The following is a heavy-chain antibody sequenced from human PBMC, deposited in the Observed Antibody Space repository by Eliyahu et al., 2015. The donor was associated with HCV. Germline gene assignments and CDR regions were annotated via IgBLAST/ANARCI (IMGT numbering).Heavy chain of an antibody. D-gene: IGHD1-1*01. CDR2: IYYSGRT. V-gene: IGHV4-39*01. Sequence: QLQLQESGPGLVKPSETLSLTCTVSSDSSSSNSYYWGWIRQPPGKGLEWIGGIYYSGRTYYNPSLKXRITISIDTPMNQFPLKLNSVTAADTAVYYCARSRQPVNWFDPWGQGTLATVSS. CDR1: SDSSSSNSYY. CDR3: ARSRQPVNWFDP. J-gene: IGHJ5*02.